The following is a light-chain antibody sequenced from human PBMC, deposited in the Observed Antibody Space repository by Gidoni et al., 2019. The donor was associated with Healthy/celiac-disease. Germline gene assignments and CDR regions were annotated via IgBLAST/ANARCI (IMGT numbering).Light chain of an antibody. Sequence: DIQMTQSPSSLSASVGDRVTITCRASQSISSYLNWYQQKPGKAPKLLIYAASSLQSGVPSRFSVRGYGKDFTLNISSTQPEEFATYYWKQSYSTSWGFGQGTKVEIK. V-gene: IGKV1-39*01. CDR3: KQSYSTSWG. J-gene: IGKJ1*01. CDR2: AAS. CDR1: QSISSY.